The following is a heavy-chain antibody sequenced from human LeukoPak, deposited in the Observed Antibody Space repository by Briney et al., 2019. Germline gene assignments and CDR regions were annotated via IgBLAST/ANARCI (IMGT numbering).Heavy chain of an antibody. D-gene: IGHD2-2*01. J-gene: IGHJ4*02. CDR3: ARAPGAAID. CDR1: GVTFSTYA. V-gene: IGHV4-34*01. Sequence: GSLRLSCAVSGVTFSTYAMTWVRQPPGKGLEWIGEINHSGSTNYNPSLKSRVSISVDTSKNQFSLKLNSVTAADTAVYYCARAPGAAIDWGQGTLVTVSS. CDR2: INHSGST.